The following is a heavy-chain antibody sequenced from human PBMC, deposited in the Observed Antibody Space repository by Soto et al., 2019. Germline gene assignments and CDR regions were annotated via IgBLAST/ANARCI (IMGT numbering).Heavy chain of an antibody. CDR2: IGIGSSTT. CDR1: GFTFRNYG. J-gene: IGHJ3*01. D-gene: IGHD3-22*01. Sequence: GGSLRLSCAASGFTFRNYGMNWVRQAPGKGLEWVSYIGIGSSTTYYADSVKGRFTISRDNAKNSLYLQMNSLRAEDTAVYYCARDQLYYNDISGRPLNAFDVWGQGTMVSVSS. V-gene: IGHV3-48*01. CDR3: ARDQLYYNDISGRPLNAFDV.